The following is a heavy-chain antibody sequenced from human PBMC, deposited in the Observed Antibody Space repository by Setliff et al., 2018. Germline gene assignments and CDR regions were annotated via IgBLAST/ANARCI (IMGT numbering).Heavy chain of an antibody. D-gene: IGHD6-13*01. CDR1: GYSISSGYY. CDR3: AGVAVAVDY. V-gene: IGHV4-38-2*02. J-gene: IGHJ4*02. Sequence: PSETLSLTCTVSGYSISSGYYWGWIRQPPGKGLEWIGSIYHSGSTYYNPSLKSRVTISVDTSKNQFSLKLSSVTAADTAVYYCAGVAVAVDYWGQGTLVTVSS. CDR2: IYHSGST.